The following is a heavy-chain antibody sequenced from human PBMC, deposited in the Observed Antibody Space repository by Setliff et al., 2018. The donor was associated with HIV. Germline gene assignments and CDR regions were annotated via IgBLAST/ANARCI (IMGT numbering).Heavy chain of an antibody. D-gene: IGHD4-4*01. Sequence: ASVKVSCKASGYTFTGYYMHWVRQAPGQGLEWMGWINPNSGGTNYAQKIQGRVTMTTDTSTSTAYMDLRGLTSDDTAVYYCARDDYSNSNPNYFDHWGQGTLVTVSS. CDR2: INPNSGGT. J-gene: IGHJ4*02. V-gene: IGHV1-2*02. CDR1: GYTFTGYY. CDR3: ARDDYSNSNPNYFDH.